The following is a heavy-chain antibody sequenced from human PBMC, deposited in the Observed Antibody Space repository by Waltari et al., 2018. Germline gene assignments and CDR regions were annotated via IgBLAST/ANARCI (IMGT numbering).Heavy chain of an antibody. CDR2: INHSGST. Sequence: QVQLQQWGAGLLKPSETLSLTCAVYGGSFSGYYWSWIRQPPGKGLEWIGEINHSGSTNYNPSLKSRVTISVDTSKNQFSLKLSSVTAADTAVYYCARGLRYGFLGGPYDYWGQGTLVTVSS. J-gene: IGHJ4*02. CDR3: ARGLRYGFLGGPYDY. CDR1: GGSFSGYY. V-gene: IGHV4-34*01. D-gene: IGHD3-10*01.